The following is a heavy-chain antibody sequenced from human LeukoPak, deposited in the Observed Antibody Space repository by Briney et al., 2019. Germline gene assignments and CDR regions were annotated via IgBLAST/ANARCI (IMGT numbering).Heavy chain of an antibody. J-gene: IGHJ6*04. D-gene: IGHD3-10*02. CDR2: ISSSGSTI. CDR1: GSSISSSTYY. Sequence: LSLTCTVSGSSISSSTYYWNWVRQAPGKGLEWVSYISSSGSTIYYADSVKGRFTISRDNAKNSLYLQMNSLRAEDTAVYYCAELGITMIGGVWGKGTTVTISS. CDR3: AELGITMIGGV. V-gene: IGHV3-48*03.